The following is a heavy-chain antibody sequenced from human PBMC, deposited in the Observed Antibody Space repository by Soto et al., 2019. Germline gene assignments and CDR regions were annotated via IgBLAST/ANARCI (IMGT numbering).Heavy chain of an antibody. D-gene: IGHD3-10*01. J-gene: IGHJ4*02. CDR3: ARNGSGNYYRFDY. V-gene: IGHV3-30*04. Sequence: PGGSLRLSCAASGFTFSNYAMHWVRQAPGKGLEWVAVISYDGRNKYYADSVKGRFTISRDNSKSTLYLQVNSLRADDTAVYYCARNGSGNYYRFDYWGQGALVTVSS. CDR2: ISYDGRNK. CDR1: GFTFSNYA.